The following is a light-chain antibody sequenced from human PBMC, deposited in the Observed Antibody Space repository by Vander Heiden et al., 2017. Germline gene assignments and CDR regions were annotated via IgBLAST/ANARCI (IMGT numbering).Light chain of an antibody. V-gene: IGKV3-20*01. Sequence: EIVLPQSPGTLSWSPGEGATLSCRASQSLSGTVAWYQQKAGQAPRLLIYATSKRPTGIPDRFRGSGSGTDFTLTISRLEPEDSAVYYCQQYGRSPPDTFGQGTKLEIK. CDR1: QSLSGT. CDR3: QQYGRSPPDT. CDR2: ATS. J-gene: IGKJ2*01.